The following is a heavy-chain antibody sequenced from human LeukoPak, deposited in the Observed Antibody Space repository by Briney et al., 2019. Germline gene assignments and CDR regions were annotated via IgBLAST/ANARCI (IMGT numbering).Heavy chain of an antibody. D-gene: IGHD1-1*01. V-gene: IGHV3-7*01. CDR1: GFTFSTFW. Sequence: GGSLRFSCAASGFTFSTFWMSWVRQAPGKGLEWVANINQDGSEKYYVGSMKGRFTVSRDNAKNSLYLQMDSLRAEDTAVYYCARGGTFVSDYWGQGTLVTVPS. J-gene: IGHJ4*02. CDR3: ARGGTFVSDY. CDR2: INQDGSEK.